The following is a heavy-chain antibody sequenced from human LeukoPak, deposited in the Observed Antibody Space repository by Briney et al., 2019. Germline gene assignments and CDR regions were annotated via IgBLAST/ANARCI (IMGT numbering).Heavy chain of an antibody. J-gene: IGHJ6*03. D-gene: IGHD3-10*01. CDR1: GFTVSSNY. CDR3: AKTELAMNYYYYMDV. CDR2: IYSGGDT. Sequence: GGSLRLSCAASGFTVSSNYMGWVRQAPGKGLEWVSVIYSGGDTYYADSVKGRFTISRDNSKNMIYLEMTSLKAEDTAVYYCAKTELAMNYYYYMDVWGRGTTVTVSS. V-gene: IGHV3-66*01.